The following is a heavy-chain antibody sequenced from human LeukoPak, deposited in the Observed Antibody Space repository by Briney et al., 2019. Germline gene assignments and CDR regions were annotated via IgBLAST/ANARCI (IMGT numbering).Heavy chain of an antibody. CDR3: ARFGYGGDFDY. J-gene: IGHJ4*02. CDR1: GYTFTGYY. Sequence: ASVKVSCKASGYTFTGYYMHWVRQAPGLGLEWMGWMNSNSGGTNYAQKFLGRVTMTRDTSISTAYMELSRLRSDDTAVYFCARFGYGGDFDYWGQGSLVGVSS. D-gene: IGHD3-10*01. CDR2: MNSNSGGT. V-gene: IGHV1-2*02.